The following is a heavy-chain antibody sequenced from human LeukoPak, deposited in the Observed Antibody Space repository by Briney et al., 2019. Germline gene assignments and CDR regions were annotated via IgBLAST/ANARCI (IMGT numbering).Heavy chain of an antibody. CDR2: INHSGST. D-gene: IGHD6-13*01. CDR3: ASNIQQLADYLDAFDI. CDR1: GGSFSGYY. Sequence: SETLSLTCAVYGGSFSGYYWSWIRQPPGKGLEWIGEINHSGSTNYNPSLKSRVTISVDTSKNQFSLKLSSVTAADTAVYYCASNIQQLADYLDAFDIWGQGTMVTVSS. V-gene: IGHV4-34*01. J-gene: IGHJ3*02.